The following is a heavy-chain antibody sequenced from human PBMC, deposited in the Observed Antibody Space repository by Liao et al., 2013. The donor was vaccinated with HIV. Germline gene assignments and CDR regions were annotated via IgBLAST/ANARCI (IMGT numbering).Heavy chain of an antibody. J-gene: IGHJ4*02. CDR2: VNHSGST. CDR1: GGSFGGYY. V-gene: IGHV4-34*02. CDR3: ARVRGWIPAAGVIDY. D-gene: IGHD6-13*01. Sequence: QVRLQQWGAGLLKPSETLSLTCAVYGGSFGGYYWSWIRQPPREGAWSGLGKVNHSGSTNYNSSLKSRVTISVDTSKNQFSLKLSSVTAADTAVYYCARVRGWIPAAGVIDYWGQGTLVTVSS.